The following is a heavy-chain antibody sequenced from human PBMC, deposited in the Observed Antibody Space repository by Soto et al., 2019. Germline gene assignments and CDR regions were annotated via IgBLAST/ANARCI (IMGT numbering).Heavy chain of an antibody. CDR2: IDDTGTII. CDR1: GCTFRTYG. D-gene: IGHD2-8*01. J-gene: IGHJ4*02. V-gene: IGHV3-74*01. CDR3: ARDQTVNGPTTFDY. Sequence: GGPLRLSCTASGCTFRTYGVRWVSQNQGKGLMWVSRIDDTGTIITYADSVRGRFTISRDNAKNTLYLQMDSLRAEDTAIYYCARDQTVNGPTTFDYCGQGTLVTVSS.